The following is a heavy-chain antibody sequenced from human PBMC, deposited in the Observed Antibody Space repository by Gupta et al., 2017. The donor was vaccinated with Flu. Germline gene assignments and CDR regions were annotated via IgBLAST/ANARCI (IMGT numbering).Heavy chain of an antibody. CDR3: ARAPYDSSGNYSPEFDY. V-gene: IGHV4-59*01. J-gene: IGHJ4*02. Sequence: QVHLRESGPALLKPSETLSLTCTVSGVSISTNSWSWIRQPPGKGLEWIGYMYYSGNTYYNPSLNSRVTFSVDTSKSHFSLILRSVTAADTAVYYCARAPYDSSGNYSPEFDYWGQGALVTVSS. CDR1: GVSISTNS. CDR2: MYYSGNT. D-gene: IGHD3-22*01.